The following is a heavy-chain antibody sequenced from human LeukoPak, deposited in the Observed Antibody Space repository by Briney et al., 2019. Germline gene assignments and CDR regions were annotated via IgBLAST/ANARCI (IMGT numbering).Heavy chain of an antibody. J-gene: IGHJ5*02. V-gene: IGHV4-38-2*02. CDR3: ARGRVIQA. CDR2: IYHSGST. D-gene: IGHD3-10*01. CDR1: GYSTSSGYY. Sequence: SETLSLTCTVSGYSTSSGYYWGWIRQPPGKGLEWIGSIYHSGSTYYNPSLKSRVTISVDTSKNQFSLKLSSVTAADTAVYYCARGRVIQAWGQGTLVTVSS.